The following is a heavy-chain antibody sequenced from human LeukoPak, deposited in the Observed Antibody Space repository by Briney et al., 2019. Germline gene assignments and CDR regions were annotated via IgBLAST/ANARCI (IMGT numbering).Heavy chain of an antibody. CDR3: AKHGEGGWSCFDY. Sequence: GGSPRLSCAASGFTFSSYAMSWVRQAPGKGLEWVSAISGSGGSTYYADSVKGRFTISRDNSKNTLYLQMNSLRAEDTAVYYCAKHGEGGWSCFDYWGQGTLVTVSS. J-gene: IGHJ4*02. V-gene: IGHV3-23*01. CDR1: GFTFSSYA. CDR2: ISGSGGST. D-gene: IGHD6-19*01.